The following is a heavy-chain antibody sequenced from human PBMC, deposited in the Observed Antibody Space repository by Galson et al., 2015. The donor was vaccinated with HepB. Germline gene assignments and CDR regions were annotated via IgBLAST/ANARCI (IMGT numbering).Heavy chain of an antibody. D-gene: IGHD1-26*01. CDR1: GFNFSTYT. Sequence: SLRLSCAASGFNFSTYTMHWVRQAPGKGLEWVSTISSAGSSQYYPDSVKGRFTVSRDNSKNMMYLQVDSLRAEDTAVFYCARDAMGRGSGSYSAFDYWGQGILVTVSS. J-gene: IGHJ4*02. CDR3: ARDAMGRGSGSYSAFDY. CDR2: ISSAGSSQ. V-gene: IGHV3-30-3*01.